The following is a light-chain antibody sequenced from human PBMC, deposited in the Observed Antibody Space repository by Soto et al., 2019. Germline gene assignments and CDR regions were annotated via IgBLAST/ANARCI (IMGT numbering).Light chain of an antibody. V-gene: IGKV3-11*01. CDR2: DAS. Sequence: EIVLTQSPATLSLSPGERATLSCRASQSVSSYLAWYQPKPGQAPRLLIYDASNRPTGIPARFIGSGSGTDFTLPNSSLEPQDFAVDYWQQRSNRRPGLTFGGGTKVEIK. CDR1: QSVSSY. J-gene: IGKJ4*01. CDR3: QQRSNRRPGLT.